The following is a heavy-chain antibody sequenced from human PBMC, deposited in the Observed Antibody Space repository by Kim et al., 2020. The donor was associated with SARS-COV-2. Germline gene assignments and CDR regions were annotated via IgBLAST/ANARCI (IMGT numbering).Heavy chain of an antibody. D-gene: IGHD4-17*01. CDR3: ARQKTTVYLDY. V-gene: IGHV4-31*02. J-gene: IGHJ4*02. Sequence: TYYNQSLKSRVTISVDTSKNQFSLKLSSVTAADTAVYYCARQKTTVYLDYWGQGTLVTVSS. CDR2: T.